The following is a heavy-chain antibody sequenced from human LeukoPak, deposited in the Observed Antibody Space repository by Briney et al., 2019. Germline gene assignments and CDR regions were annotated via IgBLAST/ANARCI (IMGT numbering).Heavy chain of an antibody. CDR2: IDGRGTTT. CDR1: GFSFDSEA. CDR3: AKNGRRHFTHYFGMDV. J-gene: IGHJ6*02. Sequence: GGSLRLSCTASGFSFDSEAMSWVRQSAGTGLEWVAGIDGRGTTTYYVDSVKGRFTISRDNAKNTLFLGINNLRAEDTAIYYCAKNGRRHFTHYFGMDVWGQGTTVTVSS. V-gene: IGHV3-23*05. D-gene: IGHD1-26*01.